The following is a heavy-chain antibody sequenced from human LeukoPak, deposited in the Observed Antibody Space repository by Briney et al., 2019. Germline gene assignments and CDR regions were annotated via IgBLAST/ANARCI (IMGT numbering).Heavy chain of an antibody. J-gene: IGHJ4*02. V-gene: IGHV1-18*01. Sequence: GASVKLSCKASGYIFSNYGISWVRQAPGQGLEWMGWINTYNGNTNYAQKLQGRVTMTTDTSTSTAYMELRSLGSDDTAVYYCARGKSGTEFDYWGQGTLVTVSS. CDR2: INTYNGNT. CDR1: GYIFSNYG. D-gene: IGHD1-7*01. CDR3: ARGKSGTEFDY.